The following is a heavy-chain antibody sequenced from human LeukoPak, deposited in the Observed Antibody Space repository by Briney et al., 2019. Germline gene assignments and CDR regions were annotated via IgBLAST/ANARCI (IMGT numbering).Heavy chain of an antibody. D-gene: IGHD4-17*01. Sequence: GGSLRLSCAAPGFTFSSYWMSWVRQAPGKGLEWVANIKQDGSEKYYVDSVKGRFTISRDDAKNSLYLQMNSLRAEDTAVYYCANPLRRFDPWGQGTLVTVSS. CDR1: GFTFSSYW. CDR2: IKQDGSEK. CDR3: ANPLRRFDP. J-gene: IGHJ5*02. V-gene: IGHV3-7*01.